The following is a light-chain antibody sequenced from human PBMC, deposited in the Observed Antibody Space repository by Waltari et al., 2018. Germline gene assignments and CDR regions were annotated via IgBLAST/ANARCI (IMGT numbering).Light chain of an antibody. Sequence: QSALTQPPSASGSPGQSVTISCTGTSSDVGGYNSVSWYQLHPDKAPKLMVSEVTKRPRGVPDRVSGSKSGNTASRTVHGLQAEDEADYYCTSYAGSNGLVFGGGTKVTVL. J-gene: IGLJ2*01. CDR1: SSDVGGYNS. CDR2: EVT. V-gene: IGLV2-8*01. CDR3: TSYAGSNGLV.